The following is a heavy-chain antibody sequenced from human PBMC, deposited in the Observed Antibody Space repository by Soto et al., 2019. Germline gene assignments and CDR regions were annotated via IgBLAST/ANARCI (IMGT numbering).Heavy chain of an antibody. V-gene: IGHV3-64*01. J-gene: IGHJ3*02. D-gene: IGHD1-20*01. Sequence: GGSLRLSCAASGFTFSSYAMHWVRQAPGKGLEYVSAISSNGGSTYYANSVKGRFTISRDNSKNTLYLQMGSLRAEDMAVYYCARELITGTDYAFDIWGQGTMVTVSS. CDR1: GFTFSSYA. CDR3: ARELITGTDYAFDI. CDR2: ISSNGGST.